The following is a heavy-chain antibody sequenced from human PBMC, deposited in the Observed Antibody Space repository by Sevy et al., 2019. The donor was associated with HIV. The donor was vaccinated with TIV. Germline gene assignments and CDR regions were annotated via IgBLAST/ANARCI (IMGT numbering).Heavy chain of an antibody. CDR1: GGSITSLY. D-gene: IGHD1-26*01. V-gene: IGHV4-59*08. Sequence: SETLSLTCTVSGGSITSLYWNWIRQPPGKGLEWIANIYYNGHINYNPSLKSRVTLSLDTSKNQFSLRRSSVTAADTSMYYCAGENAWGRCYSWGQGTLVTVSS. CDR2: IYYNGHI. CDR3: AGENAWGRCYS. J-gene: IGHJ4*02.